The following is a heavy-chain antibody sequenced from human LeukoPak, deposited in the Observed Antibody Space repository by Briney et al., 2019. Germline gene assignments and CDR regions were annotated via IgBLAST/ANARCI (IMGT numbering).Heavy chain of an antibody. Sequence: PGGSLRLSCAASGFTFSSYSMNWVRQAPGKGLEWVSSISSSSSYIYYADSVEGRFTISRDNAKNSLYLQMNSLRAEDTAVYYCASSYCSSTSCRKNYYMDVWGKGTTVTVSS. J-gene: IGHJ6*03. V-gene: IGHV3-21*01. CDR3: ASSYCSSTSCRKNYYMDV. CDR1: GFTFSSYS. D-gene: IGHD2-2*01. CDR2: ISSSSSYI.